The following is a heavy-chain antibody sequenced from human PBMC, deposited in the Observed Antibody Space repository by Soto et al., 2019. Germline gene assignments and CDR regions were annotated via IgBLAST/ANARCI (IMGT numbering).Heavy chain of an antibody. J-gene: IGHJ6*03. D-gene: IGHD7-27*01. Sequence: PSETLSLTCTVSGGSISSYYWSWIRQPPGKGLEWIGYIYYSGSTNYNPSLKSRVTISIDTSKNQFSLKLSSVTAADTAVYYCARLPLGDYMDVWGKGTTVTVSS. CDR1: GGSISSYY. CDR2: IYYSGST. V-gene: IGHV4-59*01. CDR3: ARLPLGDYMDV.